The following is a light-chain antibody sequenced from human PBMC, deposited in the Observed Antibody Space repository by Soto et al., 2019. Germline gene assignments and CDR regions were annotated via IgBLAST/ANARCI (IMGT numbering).Light chain of an antibody. CDR2: DAS. V-gene: IGKV1-5*01. CDR1: QNIGNW. J-gene: IGKJ1*01. Sequence: DIQMTQSPSTLSASVGDRVTITCRASQNIGNWLAWYQQKPGKTPDLLIYDASSLDSGVPLRFSGSGSGTEFTLTISSLQTDDSATYYCEQYNDEPWTFGQGTKVEIK. CDR3: EQYNDEPWT.